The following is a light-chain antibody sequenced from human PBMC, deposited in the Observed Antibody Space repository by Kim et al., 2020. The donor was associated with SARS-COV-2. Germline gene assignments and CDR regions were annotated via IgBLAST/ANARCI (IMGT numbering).Light chain of an antibody. CDR3: QAWDSSTAV. J-gene: IGLJ3*02. Sequence: SVSPGQTASITCSGAKLGDKYAYWYQQKPGQSPVLVICQHTKRPSGISQRFSGSSSGNTATLTISPAQTVDEADYYCQAWDSSTAVFGGGTQLTVL. CDR1: KLGDKY. V-gene: IGLV3-1*01. CDR2: QHT.